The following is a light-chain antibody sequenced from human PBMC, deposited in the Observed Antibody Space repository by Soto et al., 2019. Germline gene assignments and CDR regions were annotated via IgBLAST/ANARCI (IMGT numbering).Light chain of an antibody. CDR2: DAS. Sequence: EIVMTQSPATLTVSPGERATLSCRASQSVSTNLAWYQQKPGQGPRVLIYDASTRATDIPARFSGSGSGTEFTLTISSLQSEDFAVYYCQQYNDWLWTFGQGTKVDIK. CDR1: QSVSTN. J-gene: IGKJ1*01. CDR3: QQYNDWLWT. V-gene: IGKV3-15*01.